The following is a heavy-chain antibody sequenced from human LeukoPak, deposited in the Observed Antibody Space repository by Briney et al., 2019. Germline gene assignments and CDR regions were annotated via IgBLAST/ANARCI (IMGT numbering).Heavy chain of an antibody. CDR1: GFTFSSYA. CDR3: AKDTSYDFWSGYFDY. CDR2: ISGSGGSI. D-gene: IGHD3-3*01. J-gene: IGHJ4*02. V-gene: IGHV3-23*01. Sequence: GGSLRLSCAASGFTFSSYAMSWVRQAPGKGLEWVSAISGSGGSIYYADSVKGRFTISRDNSKNTLYLQMNSLRAEDTAVYYCAKDTSYDFWSGYFDYWGQGTLVTVSS.